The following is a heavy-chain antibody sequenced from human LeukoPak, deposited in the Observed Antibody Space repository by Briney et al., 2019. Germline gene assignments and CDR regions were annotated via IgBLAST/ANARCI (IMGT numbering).Heavy chain of an antibody. CDR1: GFTFSSYA. V-gene: IGHV3-30-3*01. Sequence: GGSLRLSCAASGFTFSSYAMHWVRQAPGKGLEWVAVISYDGSNKYYADSVKGRFTISRDNSKNTLYLQMNSLRAEDTAVYYCARDQAPGASDIWGQGTMVTVSS. J-gene: IGHJ3*02. CDR2: ISYDGSNK. CDR3: ARDQAPGASDI.